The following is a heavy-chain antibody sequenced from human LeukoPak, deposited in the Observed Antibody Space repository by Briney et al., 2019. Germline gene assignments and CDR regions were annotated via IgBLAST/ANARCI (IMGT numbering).Heavy chain of an antibody. Sequence: GGSLRLSCAASGFTSSSYAMSWVRQAPGKGLEWVSAISGSGGSTYYADSVKGRFTISRDNSKNTLFLQLNGLRAEDTAVYYCARVSSYGSGSYYHYYFDYWGQGTLVTVSS. J-gene: IGHJ4*02. CDR2: ISGSGGST. CDR3: ARVSSYGSGSYYHYYFDY. V-gene: IGHV3-23*01. CDR1: GFTSSSYA. D-gene: IGHD3-10*01.